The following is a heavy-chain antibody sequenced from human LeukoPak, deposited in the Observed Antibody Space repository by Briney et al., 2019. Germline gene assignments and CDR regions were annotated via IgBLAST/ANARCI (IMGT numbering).Heavy chain of an antibody. D-gene: IGHD5-18*01. Sequence: AGGSLRLSCAASEFSFSNYWMYWVRQAPGKGLVWVSRINGDGSNTGYAYSVKGRFTASRDNAKNTLYLQMNSLRAEDTAVYYCGRGGGYSYGPVDYWGQGTLVTVSS. V-gene: IGHV3-74*01. J-gene: IGHJ4*02. CDR3: GRGGGYSYGPVDY. CDR2: INGDGSNT. CDR1: EFSFSNYW.